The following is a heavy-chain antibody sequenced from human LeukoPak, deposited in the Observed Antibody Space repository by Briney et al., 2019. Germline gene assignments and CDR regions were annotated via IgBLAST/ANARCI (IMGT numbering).Heavy chain of an antibody. Sequence: ASVKVSCKASGYTFTGYYMHWVRQARGQGLEWMGWINPNSGGTNYARKFQGRVTMTRDTSISTAYMELSRLRSDDTAVYYCARVPPSELEWLSYYGMDVWGQGTTVTVSS. J-gene: IGHJ6*02. D-gene: IGHD3-3*01. CDR1: GYTFTGYY. V-gene: IGHV1-2*02. CDR3: ARVPPSELEWLSYYGMDV. CDR2: INPNSGGT.